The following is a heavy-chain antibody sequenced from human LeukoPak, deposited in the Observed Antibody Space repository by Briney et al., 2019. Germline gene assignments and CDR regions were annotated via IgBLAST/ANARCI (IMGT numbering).Heavy chain of an antibody. CDR1: GFTFSSYW. V-gene: IGHV3-7*03. CDR3: TRHRAVVGAREDD. Sequence: GGSLRLSCAASGFTFSSYWMSWVRQAPGKGLEWVANIKQDGSEKYYVDSVKGRFTISRDNAKNSLYLQMNSLKTEDTAVYYCTRHRAVVGAREDDWGQGTLVTVSS. J-gene: IGHJ4*02. D-gene: IGHD1-26*01. CDR2: IKQDGSEK.